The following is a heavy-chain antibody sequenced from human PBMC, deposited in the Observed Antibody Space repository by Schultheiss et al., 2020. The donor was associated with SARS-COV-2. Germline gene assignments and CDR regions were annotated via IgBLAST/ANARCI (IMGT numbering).Heavy chain of an antibody. J-gene: IGHJ4*02. V-gene: IGHV4-59*08. Sequence: SQTLSLTCAVYGGSFSGYYWSWIRQPPGKGLEWIGYIYYSGSTNYNPSLKSRVTISVDTSKNQFSLKLSSVTAADTAVYYCARTGWERDYFDYWGQGTLVTVSS. CDR2: IYYSGST. CDR3: ARTGWERDYFDY. D-gene: IGHD1-1*01. CDR1: GGSFSGYY.